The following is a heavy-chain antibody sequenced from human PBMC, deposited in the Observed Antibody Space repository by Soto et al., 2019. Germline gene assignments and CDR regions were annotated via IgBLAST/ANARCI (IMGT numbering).Heavy chain of an antibody. CDR3: AKSSGRAHCFVMYV. J-gene: IGHJ6*02. CDR2: VSASGRDT. Sequence: EVQLLESGGGLVQPGGSLRLSCTTSRFTFTNYGMNWVRQAPGKGLEWVAGVSASGRDTSYADSVKGRFIISRDNSKDTLHLQTNSLRAEDTFLYYCAKSSGRAHCFVMYVWGQGTTVTV. V-gene: IGHV3-23*01. CDR1: RFTFTNYG.